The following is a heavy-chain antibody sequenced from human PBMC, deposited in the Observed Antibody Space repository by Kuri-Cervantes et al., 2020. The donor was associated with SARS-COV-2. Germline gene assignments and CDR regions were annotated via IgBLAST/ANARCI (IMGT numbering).Heavy chain of an antibody. Sequence: ASVKVSCKASGYTFTSYGISWVRQAPGQGLEWMGWISAYNGNTNYAQKLQGRVTMTTDTSTSTAYMELRSLRSDDTAVYYCARDQRVGATLGDAFDIWGQGTMVTVSS. CDR2: ISAYNGNT. J-gene: IGHJ3*02. CDR3: ARDQRVGATLGDAFDI. V-gene: IGHV1-18*01. D-gene: IGHD1-26*01. CDR1: GYTFTSYG.